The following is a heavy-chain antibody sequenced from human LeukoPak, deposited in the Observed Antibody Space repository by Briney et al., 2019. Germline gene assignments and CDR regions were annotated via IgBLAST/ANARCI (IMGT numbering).Heavy chain of an antibody. Sequence: GGSLRLSCEASGFTFSSISMNWVRQAPGKGLEWVSSISPDGETTYHADSVRGRFTTSRDNAKSSLYLQMNSLRAEDTALYYCTRDLPVPSLVRGIIIYGLIDYWGQGTLVAVSS. CDR1: GFTFSSIS. J-gene: IGHJ4*02. CDR2: ISPDGETT. D-gene: IGHD3-10*01. V-gene: IGHV3-21*06. CDR3: TRDLPVPSLVRGIIIYGLIDY.